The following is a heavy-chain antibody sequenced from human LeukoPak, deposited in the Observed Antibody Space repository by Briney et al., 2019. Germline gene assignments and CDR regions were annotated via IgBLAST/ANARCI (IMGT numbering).Heavy chain of an antibody. CDR3: ARHTYDSSGYYLNWFDP. CDR1: GGSFSGYY. D-gene: IGHD3-22*01. CDR2: INHSGST. J-gene: IGHJ5*02. V-gene: IGHV4-34*01. Sequence: SETLSLTCAVYGGSFSGYYWSWIRQPPGKGLEWIGEINHSGSTNYNPSLKSRVTISVDTSKNQFSLKLSSVTAADTAVYYCARHTYDSSGYYLNWFDPWGQGTLVTVSS.